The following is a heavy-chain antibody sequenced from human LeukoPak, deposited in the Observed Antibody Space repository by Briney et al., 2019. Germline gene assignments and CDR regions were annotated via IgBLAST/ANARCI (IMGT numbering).Heavy chain of an antibody. J-gene: IGHJ4*02. CDR2: INPNSGGT. CDR1: GYTFTGYY. D-gene: IGHD2-2*01. Sequence: ASVNVSCKASGYTFTGYYMHWVRQAPGQGLEWMGWINPNSGGTNYAQKFQGRVTITADKSTSTAYMELSSLRSEDTAVYYCARGPIGYCSSTSCYLLHYWGQGTLVTVSS. V-gene: IGHV1-2*02. CDR3: ARGPIGYCSSTSCYLLHY.